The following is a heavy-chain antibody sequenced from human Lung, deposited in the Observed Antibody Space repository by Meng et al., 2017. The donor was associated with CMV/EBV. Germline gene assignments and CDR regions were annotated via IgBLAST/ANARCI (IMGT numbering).Heavy chain of an antibody. CDR2: IYYTGST. V-gene: IGHV4-59*01. Sequence: SETLSLTCTVSGGSISNYYWSWIRQPPGKGLEWIGYIYYTGSTNYNPSLKSRVTISLDTPKKQFSLKLSSVTAADTAVYYCARVIKDIVVVPAAIWFDPWGRGTLVTVPS. D-gene: IGHD2-2*01. CDR3: ARVIKDIVVVPAAIWFDP. J-gene: IGHJ5*02. CDR1: GGSISNYY.